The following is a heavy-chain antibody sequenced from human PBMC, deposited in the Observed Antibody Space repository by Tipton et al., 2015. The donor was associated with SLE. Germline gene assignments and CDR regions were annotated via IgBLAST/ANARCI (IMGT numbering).Heavy chain of an antibody. V-gene: IGHV4-39*01. J-gene: IGHJ4*02. CDR3: ARRMTAGSFDY. CDR2: IYYSGST. D-gene: IGHD6-13*01. CDR1: GGSISSNSYY. Sequence: TLSLTCTVSGGSISSNSYYWGWIRQPPGKGLEWIGSIYYSGSTYYNPSLKSRVPISVDTSKNQFSLKLTSVPAAVTAVYYCARRMTAGSFDYWGQGTLVTVSS.